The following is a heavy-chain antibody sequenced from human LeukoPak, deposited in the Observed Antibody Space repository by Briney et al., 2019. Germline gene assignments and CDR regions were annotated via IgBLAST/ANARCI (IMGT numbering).Heavy chain of an antibody. J-gene: IGHJ6*02. CDR2: INPNSGGT. CDR3: AAYSTSCYNRECYYYGMDV. CDR1: GYTFTGYY. D-gene: IGHD2-2*02. Sequence: ASVKVSCKASGYTFTGYYMHWVRQAPGQGLEWMGWINPNSGGTNYAQKFQGRVTMTRDTSISTAYMELSRLRSDDTAVYYCAAYSTSCYNRECYYYGMDVWGQGTTVTVSS. V-gene: IGHV1-2*02.